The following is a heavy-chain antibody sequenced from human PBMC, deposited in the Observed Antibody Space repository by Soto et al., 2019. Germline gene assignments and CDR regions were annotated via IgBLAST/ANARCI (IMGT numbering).Heavy chain of an antibody. CDR2: IYSGGST. J-gene: IGHJ4*02. CDR3: ARESYPFDY. Sequence: EVQLVESGGGLIQPGGSLRLSCAASGFTVSSNYMSWVRQAPGKGLEWVSVIYSGGSTYYADSVKGRFTISRDNSKNTLYLPMTSLRAENTSVYSCARESYPFDYCGQGTLVTVST. CDR1: GFTVSSNY. D-gene: IGHD3-10*01. V-gene: IGHV3-53*01.